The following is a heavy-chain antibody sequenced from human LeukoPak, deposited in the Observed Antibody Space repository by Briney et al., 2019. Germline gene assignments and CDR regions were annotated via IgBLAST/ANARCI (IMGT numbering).Heavy chain of an antibody. Sequence: GTLSLTCAVSGASIRSSTNWWSWVRQAPGKGLEWVSVIYSVGSTYYADSVKGRFTISRDNSKNTVYLQMNSLSVEDTAVYYCATEAERPGYLSGVGFDYWGQGTLVTVSS. J-gene: IGHJ4*02. CDR1: GASIRSSTNW. CDR3: ATEAERPGYLSGVGFDY. CDR2: IYSVGST. V-gene: IGHV3-66*01. D-gene: IGHD6-19*01.